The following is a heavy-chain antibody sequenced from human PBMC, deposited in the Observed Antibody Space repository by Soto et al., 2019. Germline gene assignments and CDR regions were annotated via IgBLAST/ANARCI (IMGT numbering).Heavy chain of an antibody. V-gene: IGHV3-48*02. CDR1: GFTFSSYS. CDR3: ARDNGMAGSFDP. CDR2: ISIGTSTI. Sequence: EVQLVESGGGLVQPGGSLRLSCAASGFTFSSYSMNWVRQAPGKGLEWVSYISIGTSTIYYADSVKGRFTISRDDAKNSLYRQMNSLRDEDKAVYYCARDNGMAGSFDPWGQGTLVTVSS. D-gene: IGHD2-8*01. J-gene: IGHJ5*02.